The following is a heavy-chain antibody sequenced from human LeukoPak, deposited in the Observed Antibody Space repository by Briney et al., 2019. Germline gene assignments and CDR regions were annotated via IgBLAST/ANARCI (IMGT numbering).Heavy chain of an antibody. CDR1: GFTFSSYA. CDR2: ISYDGSNK. CDR3: ARELPYWHGMDV. D-gene: IGHD2-8*02. J-gene: IGHJ6*02. Sequence: GGSLRLSCAASGFTFSSYAMHWVRQAPGKGLEWVAVISYDGSNKYYADSVKGRFTISRDNSKNTLYLQMNSLRAEDTAVYYCARELPYWHGMDVWGQGTTVTVSS. V-gene: IGHV3-30-3*01.